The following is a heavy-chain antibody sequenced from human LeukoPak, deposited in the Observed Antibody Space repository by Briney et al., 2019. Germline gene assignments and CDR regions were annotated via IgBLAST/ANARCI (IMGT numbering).Heavy chain of an antibody. CDR2: IYHSGST. CDR3: ARRSGIGARYGSGYQGNWFDP. CDR1: GYSISSGYY. D-gene: IGHD3-10*01. J-gene: IGHJ5*02. V-gene: IGHV4-38-2*02. Sequence: PSETLSLTCTVSGYSISSGYYWGWIRQPPGKGLEWIGSIYHSGSTNYNPSLKSRVTISVDTSKNQFSLKLSSVTAADTAVYYCARRSGIGARYGSGYQGNWFDPWGQGTLVTVSS.